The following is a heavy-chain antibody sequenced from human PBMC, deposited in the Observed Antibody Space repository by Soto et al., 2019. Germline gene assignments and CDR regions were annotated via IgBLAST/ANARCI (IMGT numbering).Heavy chain of an antibody. J-gene: IGHJ5*02. CDR2: ISGSGFKK. V-gene: IGHV3-23*01. CDR3: AKNQGVELVPLATVDWFDP. D-gene: IGHD1-26*01. CDR1: GFTFNNFG. Sequence: GGSLRPSCVTSGFTFNNFGMSWVRQAPGKGLEWISSISGSGFKKYYADSVKGRFTISRDNSKSTVYLELNNLSAEDTAVYHCAKNQGVELVPLATVDWFDPWGQGSVVTVSS.